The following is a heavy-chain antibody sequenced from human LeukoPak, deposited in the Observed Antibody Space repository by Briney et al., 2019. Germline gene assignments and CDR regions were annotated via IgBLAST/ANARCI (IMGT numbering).Heavy chain of an antibody. CDR1: GYTFTNYD. V-gene: IGHV1-8*03. Sequence: ASVKVSCKASGYTFTNYDINWVRQATGQGLEWMGWMNPNSGKAGYAHKFQGRVTITRNPSITTAYMELSSLRSDDTAVYYCARDERYDSSGYPFDYWGQGTLVTVSS. D-gene: IGHD3-22*01. CDR3: ARDERYDSSGYPFDY. J-gene: IGHJ4*02. CDR2: MNPNSGKA.